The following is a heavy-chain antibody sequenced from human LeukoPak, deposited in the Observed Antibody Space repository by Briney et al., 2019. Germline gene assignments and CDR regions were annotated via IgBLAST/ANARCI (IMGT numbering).Heavy chain of an antibody. D-gene: IGHD2-2*01. CDR1: GGSVSSYY. Sequence: KPSETLSLTCTVSGGSVSSYYWSWIRRPPGRGLEWIAYLSHSGSSDSNPSLTGRVTTLVDTSKNQFSLKLTSVTAADTAVYYCARARYANAWYAFDIWGHGTMVTVSS. V-gene: IGHV4-59*02. J-gene: IGHJ3*02. CDR3: ARARYANAWYAFDI. CDR2: LSHSGSS.